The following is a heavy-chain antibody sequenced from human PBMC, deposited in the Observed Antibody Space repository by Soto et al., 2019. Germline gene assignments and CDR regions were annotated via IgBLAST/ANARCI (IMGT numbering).Heavy chain of an antibody. CDR1: GYSFTTYW. CDR3: ARHGGGNYPPLHDAFDI. V-gene: IGHV5-51*01. Sequence: ECLESSFERSGYSFTTYWIVWVRQMPGKGLEWMGIIYPGDSDTRYSPSFQGQVTISADKSISTAYLQWSGLKASDTAMYYCARHGGGNYPPLHDAFDIWGQGTMVTVSS. J-gene: IGHJ3*02. D-gene: IGHD4-4*01. CDR2: IYPGDSDT.